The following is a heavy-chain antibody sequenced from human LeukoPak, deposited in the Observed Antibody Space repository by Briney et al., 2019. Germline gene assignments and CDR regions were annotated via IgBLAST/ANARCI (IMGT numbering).Heavy chain of an antibody. CDR2: IYYSGST. CDR3: ARHGYNFILDY. Sequence: PSETLSRTCTVSGGSISSSSYYWGWIRQPPGKGLEWIGSIYYSGSTYYNPSLKSRVTISVDTSKNQFSLKLSSVTAADTAVYYCARHGYNFILDYWGQGTLVTVSS. V-gene: IGHV4-39*01. J-gene: IGHJ4*02. CDR1: GGSISSSSYY. D-gene: IGHD5-24*01.